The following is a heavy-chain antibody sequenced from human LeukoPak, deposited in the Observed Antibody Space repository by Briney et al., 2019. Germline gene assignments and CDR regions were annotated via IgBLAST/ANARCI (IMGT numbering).Heavy chain of an antibody. V-gene: IGHV3-23*01. CDR3: AKDKGSGWYGGDYFDY. CDR2: ISGSGGST. D-gene: IGHD6-19*01. CDR1: GFTFSSYA. J-gene: IGHJ4*02. Sequence: GGSLRLSCAASGFTFSSYAMSWGRQAPGKGLEWVSAISGSGGSTYDSDSVKGRFTISRDNSKNTLYLQMNSLRADDTAVYYCAKDKGSGWYGGDYFDYWGQGTLVTVSS.